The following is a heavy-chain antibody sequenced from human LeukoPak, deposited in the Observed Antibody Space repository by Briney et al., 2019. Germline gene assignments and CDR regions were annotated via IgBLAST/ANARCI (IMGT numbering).Heavy chain of an antibody. Sequence: GGSLRLSCAASGFTFDDYAMHWVRQAPGKGLEWVSGISWNSGSIGYADSVKGRFTISRDNAKNSLYLQMNSLRAEDTALYYCAKEFTDGYKGYYFDYWGQGTLVTVSS. D-gene: IGHD5-24*01. CDR3: AKEFTDGYKGYYFDY. CDR2: ISWNSGSI. J-gene: IGHJ4*02. CDR1: GFTFDDYA. V-gene: IGHV3-9*01.